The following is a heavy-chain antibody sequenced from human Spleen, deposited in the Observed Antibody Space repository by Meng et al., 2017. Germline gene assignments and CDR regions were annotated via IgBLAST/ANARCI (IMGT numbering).Heavy chain of an antibody. CDR2: IYYSGST. Sequence: SETLSLTCAVYGGSFSGYYWSWIRQPPGKGLEWIGYIYYSGSTYYNPSLKSRITISVDTSKNQFSLKLSSVTAADTAVYYCARGLSHDYVWGNYRYQYYFDYWGQGTLVTVSS. CDR3: ARGLSHDYVWGNYRYQYYFDY. CDR1: GGSFSGYY. V-gene: IGHV4-34*01. D-gene: IGHD3-16*02. J-gene: IGHJ4*01.